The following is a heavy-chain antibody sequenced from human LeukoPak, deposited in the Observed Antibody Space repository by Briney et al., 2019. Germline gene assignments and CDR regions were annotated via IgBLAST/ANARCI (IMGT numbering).Heavy chain of an antibody. J-gene: IGHJ4*02. CDR3: AKDAYYYDSSGYYDGGSFDY. Sequence: GGSLRLSCAATGFTFSSYAMSWVRQAPGKGLEWVSGISGSGGSTYYADSVKGRFTISRDNSKNPLYLQMNSLRAEDTAEYYCAKDAYYYDSSGYYDGGSFDYWGQGTLVTVSS. D-gene: IGHD3-22*01. V-gene: IGHV3-23*01. CDR2: ISGSGGST. CDR1: GFTFSSYA.